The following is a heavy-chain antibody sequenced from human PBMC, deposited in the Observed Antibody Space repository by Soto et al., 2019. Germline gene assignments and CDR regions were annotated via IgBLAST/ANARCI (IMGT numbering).Heavy chain of an antibody. J-gene: IGHJ4*02. V-gene: IGHV3-23*01. Sequence: EVQLLESGGGLVQPGGSLRLSCAASGFTFRSYAMSWGRQAPGKGLKWVSGITARGDDTYYADSVKGRFTVSRDNSRNTLDLQMDSLTAEDTAIYYCAKETISNMPTRPAPYYFDRWGQGTLVTVSS. D-gene: IGHD6-6*01. CDR3: AKETISNMPTRPAPYYFDR. CDR1: GFTFRSYA. CDR2: ITARGDDT.